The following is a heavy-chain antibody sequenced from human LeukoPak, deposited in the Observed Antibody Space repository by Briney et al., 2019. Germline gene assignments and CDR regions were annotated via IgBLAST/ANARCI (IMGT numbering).Heavy chain of an antibody. V-gene: IGHV3-49*03. Sequence: GRSLRLSCTASGFTFGDYAMSWFRQAPGKGLEWVGFIRGKGFGGSTEYAASVKGRFTISRDDSRSMAYLQMDGLRTEDTAVYYCTRERDYTDEYWGQGTLVTVSS. D-gene: IGHD4-11*01. J-gene: IGHJ4*02. CDR3: TRERDYTDEY. CDR2: IRGKGFGGST. CDR1: GFTFGDYA.